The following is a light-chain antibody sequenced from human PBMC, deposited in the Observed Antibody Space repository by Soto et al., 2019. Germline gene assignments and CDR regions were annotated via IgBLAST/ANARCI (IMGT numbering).Light chain of an antibody. CDR1: QSISSY. CDR2: AAS. V-gene: IGKV1-39*01. Sequence: DIQMTQSPSSLSASVGDRVTITCRASQSISSYLNWYQQKPGKAPKLLIYAASSLQSGVPSRFSGSGSGTDFTLTISSLQPDDFATYYSKQSYSTRWTFVYGSKVDI. J-gene: IGKJ1*01. CDR3: KQSYSTRWT.